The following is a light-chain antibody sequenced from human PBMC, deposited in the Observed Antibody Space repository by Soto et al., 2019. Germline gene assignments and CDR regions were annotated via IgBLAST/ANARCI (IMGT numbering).Light chain of an antibody. CDR1: QGISTF. CDR3: QQVISYPPG. CDR2: AAS. J-gene: IGKJ3*01. Sequence: DIQLTQSPSFLSASVGDRVTITCRASQGISTFLAWYQQRPGKAPKLLIYAASTLQSGVPSRFSGSGSGTEFTLTISSRQPEDFATYYCQQVISYPPGFGPGTKGDIK. V-gene: IGKV1-9*01.